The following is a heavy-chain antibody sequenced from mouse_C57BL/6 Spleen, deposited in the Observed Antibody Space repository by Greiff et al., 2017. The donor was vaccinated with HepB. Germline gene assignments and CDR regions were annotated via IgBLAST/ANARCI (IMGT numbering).Heavy chain of an antibody. Sequence: VQLQQPGTELVKPGASVKLSCKASGYTFTSYWMHWVKQRPGQGLEWIGNINPSNGGTNYNEKFKSKATLTVDKSSSTAYMQLSSLTSEDSAVYYCARDGIYYDYDVLYWYFDVWGTGTTVTVSS. V-gene: IGHV1-53*01. J-gene: IGHJ1*03. CDR1: GYTFTSYW. D-gene: IGHD2-4*01. CDR2: INPSNGGT. CDR3: ARDGIYYDYDVLYWYFDV.